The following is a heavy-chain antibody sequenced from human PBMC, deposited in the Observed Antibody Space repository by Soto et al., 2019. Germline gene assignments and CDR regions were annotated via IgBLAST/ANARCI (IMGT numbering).Heavy chain of an antibody. J-gene: IGHJ5*02. D-gene: IGHD6-19*01. CDR2: ISVDSGEA. CDR3: SRAISSPWAKTWVDA. CDR1: GYTFSSYG. Sequence: APVKVYCKASGYTFSSYGVTWGRQAPGQGLEWLGWISVDSGEATYAQSLKDRLTFTADASATTAFMELKSLRSDDTAIYYCSRAISSPWAKTWVDAWGQGTLVTVSS. V-gene: IGHV1-18*01.